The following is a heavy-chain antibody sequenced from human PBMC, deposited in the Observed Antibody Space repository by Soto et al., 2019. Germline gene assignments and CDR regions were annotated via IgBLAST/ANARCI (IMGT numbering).Heavy chain of an antibody. V-gene: IGHV3-23*01. CDR1: GFTIDDYT. CDR3: AKDGSMPYYYYGMDV. Sequence: SGGSLRLSCAASGFTIDDYTMHWVRQAPGKGLEWVSAISGSGGSTYYADSVKGRFTISRDNSKNTLYLQMNSLRAEDTAVYYCAKDGSMPYYYYGMDVWGQGTTVTVSS. D-gene: IGHD2-15*01. CDR2: ISGSGGST. J-gene: IGHJ6*02.